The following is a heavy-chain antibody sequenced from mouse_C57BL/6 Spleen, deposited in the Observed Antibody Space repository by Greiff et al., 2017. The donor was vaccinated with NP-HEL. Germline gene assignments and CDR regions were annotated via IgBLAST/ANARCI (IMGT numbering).Heavy chain of an antibody. J-gene: IGHJ1*03. D-gene: IGHD2-4*01. V-gene: IGHV1-26*01. Sequence: EVQLQQSGPELVKPGASVKISCKASGYTFTDYYMNWVKQSHGQSLEWIGDINPNNGGTSYNQKFKGKATLTVDKSSSTAYMELRSLTSEDSAVYYCARSGDYDYEGYFEVWGTGTTVTVAS. CDR3: ARSGDYDYEGYFEV. CDR1: GYTFTDYY. CDR2: INPNNGGT.